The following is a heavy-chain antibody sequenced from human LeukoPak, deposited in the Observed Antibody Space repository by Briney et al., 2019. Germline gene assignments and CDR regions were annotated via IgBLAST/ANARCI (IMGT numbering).Heavy chain of an antibody. J-gene: IGHJ2*01. Sequence: AASVTVSCKASGYTFTGYYMHWVRQAPGQGLEWMGWINPNSGGTNYAQKFQGRVTMTRDTSITTAYMELSRLSSDDTAVYYCARHPGKVTNDWYFDLWGRGTLVTVSS. CDR2: INPNSGGT. CDR3: ARHPGKVTNDWYFDL. CDR1: GYTFTGYY. D-gene: IGHD4-23*01. V-gene: IGHV1-2*02.